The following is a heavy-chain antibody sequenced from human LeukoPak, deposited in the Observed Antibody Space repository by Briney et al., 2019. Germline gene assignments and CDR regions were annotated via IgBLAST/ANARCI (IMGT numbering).Heavy chain of an antibody. J-gene: IGHJ6*02. V-gene: IGHV4-34*01. CDR1: GGSFSGYY. CDR2: INHSGST. Sequence: SETLSLTCAVYGGSFSGYYWSWIRQPPGKGLEWIGEINHSGSTNYNPSLKSRVTISVDTSKNQFSLKLSSVTAADTAVYYCARYGLRYYYYGMDVWGQGTTVIVSS. D-gene: IGHD4-17*01. CDR3: ARYGLRYYYYGMDV.